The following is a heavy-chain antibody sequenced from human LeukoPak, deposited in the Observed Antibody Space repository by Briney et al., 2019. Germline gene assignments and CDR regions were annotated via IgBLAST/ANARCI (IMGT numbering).Heavy chain of an antibody. CDR3: ARDKMRYYDSSGYPLLALDY. V-gene: IGHV4-4*02. CDR1: GGSISSSNW. J-gene: IGHJ4*02. CDR2: IYHSGST. D-gene: IGHD3-22*01. Sequence: SGTLSLTCAVSGGSISSSNWWSWVRQPPGQGLEWIGEIYHSGSTNYNPSLKSRVTISVDKSKNQFSLKLSSVTAADTAVYYCARDKMRYYDSSGYPLLALDYWGQGTLVTVSS.